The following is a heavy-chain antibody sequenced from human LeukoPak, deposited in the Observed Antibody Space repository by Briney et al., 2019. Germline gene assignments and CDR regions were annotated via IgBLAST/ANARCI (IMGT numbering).Heavy chain of an antibody. J-gene: IGHJ4*02. D-gene: IGHD1-26*01. Sequence: GRSLRLSCAASGFTFSSYAMHWVRQAPGKGLEWVAVISYDGSNKYYADSVKGRFTISRDNSKNTLYLQMNSLRAEDPAVFFCARDALSGSYPDYWGQGTLVTVSS. CDR2: ISYDGSNK. CDR3: ARDALSGSYPDY. V-gene: IGHV3-30-3*01. CDR1: GFTFSSYA.